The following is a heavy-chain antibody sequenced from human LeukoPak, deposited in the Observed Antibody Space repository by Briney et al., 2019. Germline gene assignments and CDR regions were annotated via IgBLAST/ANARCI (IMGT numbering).Heavy chain of an antibody. CDR3: VKGTGTKYYYYGMDV. CDR1: GFAFSNYA. D-gene: IGHD3/OR15-3a*01. V-gene: IGHV3-64D*06. Sequence: GGSLRVSCSASGFAFSNYATHWVRQAPGKGLEYVAGINSNGGSTYYADSVKGRFTMSGDNSKNTLYLQMSSLRAEDTAVYYCVKGTGTKYYYYGMDVWDQGTTVTVSS. CDR2: INSNGGST. J-gene: IGHJ6*02.